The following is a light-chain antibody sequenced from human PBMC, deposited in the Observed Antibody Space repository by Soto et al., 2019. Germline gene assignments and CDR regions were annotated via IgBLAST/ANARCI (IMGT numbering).Light chain of an antibody. CDR2: GNS. J-gene: IGLJ1*01. CDR3: QSYDSSLSALYV. Sequence: QSVLTQPPSVSGAPGQRVTISCTGSSSNIGAGYDVHWYQQLLGTAPKLLIYGNSNRPSGVPDRFSGSKSGTSASLAITGLQAEDEADYYCQSYDSSLSALYVFGTGTKVTVL. CDR1: SSNIGAGYD. V-gene: IGLV1-40*01.